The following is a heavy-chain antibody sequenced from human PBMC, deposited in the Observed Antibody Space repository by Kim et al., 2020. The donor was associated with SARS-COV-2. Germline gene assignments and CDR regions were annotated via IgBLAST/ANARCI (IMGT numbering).Heavy chain of an antibody. D-gene: IGHD5-18*01. J-gene: IGHJ6*02. CDR2: INPNSGGT. Sequence: QINPNSGGTNYAQKFQGRATMTRDTSMSTAYMELSRLRSDDTAVYYFAKTAPSSYYYGMDVWGQGTTVNVYS. CDR3: AKTAPSSYYYGMDV. V-gene: IGHV1-2*06.